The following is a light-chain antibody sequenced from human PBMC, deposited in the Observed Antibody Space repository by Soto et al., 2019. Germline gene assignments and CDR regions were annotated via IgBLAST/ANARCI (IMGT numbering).Light chain of an antibody. CDR2: DAS. CDR3: QQRGNWPWT. Sequence: EIVFTQSPATLSLSPGERATLSCRASQSVSIYLAWYQQKPGQAPRLLIYDASNRATGIPGRFSGSGSGTDFTLTISSLEPEDFAVYYCQQRGNWPWTFGQGTKVDIK. J-gene: IGKJ1*01. V-gene: IGKV3-11*01. CDR1: QSVSIY.